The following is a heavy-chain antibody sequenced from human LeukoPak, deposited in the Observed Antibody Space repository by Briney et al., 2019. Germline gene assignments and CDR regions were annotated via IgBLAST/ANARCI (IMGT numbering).Heavy chain of an antibody. CDR2: ISGSGGST. V-gene: IGHV3-23*01. J-gene: IGHJ3*02. Sequence: GGSLRLSCAASGFTFRSYAMSWVRQAPGKGLEWVSAISGSGGSTYYADSVKGRFTVSRDNSKNTMYLQMNSLRAEDTDVYYCATTSAFYICGQGTMVTVSS. CDR3: ATTSAFYI. CDR1: GFTFRSYA.